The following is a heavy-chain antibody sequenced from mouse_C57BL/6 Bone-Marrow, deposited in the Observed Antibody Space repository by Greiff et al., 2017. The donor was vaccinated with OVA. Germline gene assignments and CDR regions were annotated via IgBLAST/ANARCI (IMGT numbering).Heavy chain of an antibody. J-gene: IGHJ1*03. Sequence: EVKLVESGEGLVKPGGSLKLSCAASGFTFSSYAMSWVRQTPEKRLEWVAYLSSGGDYSYYPDTVQGRFTISRDNARNTLSQQMISLKSENTAMYYGTRDHIYCEGWYFDVWGTGTTVTVSS. CDR2: LSSGGDYS. V-gene: IGHV5-9-1*02. CDR1: GFTFSSYA. CDR3: TRDHIYCEGWYFDV. D-gene: IGHD2-4*01.